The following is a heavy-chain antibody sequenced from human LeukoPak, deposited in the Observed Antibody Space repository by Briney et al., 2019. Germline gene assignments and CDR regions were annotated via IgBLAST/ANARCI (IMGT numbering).Heavy chain of an antibody. Sequence: GSLRLSCAASGFTFSSYAMSWIRQPPGKGLEWIGEINHSGSTNYNPSLKSRVTISVDTSKNQFSLKLSSVTAADTAVYYCARVSNYDFWSGYPNRGFYMDVWGKGTTVTVSS. CDR1: GFTFSSYA. J-gene: IGHJ6*03. D-gene: IGHD3-3*01. CDR2: INHSGST. CDR3: ARVSNYDFWSGYPNRGFYMDV. V-gene: IGHV4-34*01.